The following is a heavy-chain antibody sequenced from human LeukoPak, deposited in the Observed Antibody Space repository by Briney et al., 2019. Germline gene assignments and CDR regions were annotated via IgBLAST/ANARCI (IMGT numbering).Heavy chain of an antibody. J-gene: IGHJ4*02. CDR3: AKDMSSSWYYFDY. D-gene: IGHD6-13*01. V-gene: IGHV3-30*18. Sequence: GGSLRLSCAASGFIFSSYGMHWVRQAPGKGLEWVAVISYDGSNKYYADSVKGRFTISRDNSKNTLYLQMNSLRAEDTAVYYCAKDMSSSWYYFDYWGQGTLVTVSS. CDR1: GFIFSSYG. CDR2: ISYDGSNK.